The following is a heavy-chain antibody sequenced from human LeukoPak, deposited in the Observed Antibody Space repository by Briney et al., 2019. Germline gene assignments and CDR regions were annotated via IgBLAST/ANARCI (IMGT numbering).Heavy chain of an antibody. CDR3: VRGDSGQWLDPYHFDY. CDR2: IYPGDSDT. Sequence: GESLKISCKGSGYSFTTYWIGWVRQMPGKGLEWMGIIYPGDSDTRYSPSFQGQVTISAEQSISPAYLPWSSLKASDTAMYYCVRGDSGQWLDPYHFDYWGQGTLVTVSS. V-gene: IGHV5-51*01. CDR1: GYSFTTYW. D-gene: IGHD6-19*01. J-gene: IGHJ4*02.